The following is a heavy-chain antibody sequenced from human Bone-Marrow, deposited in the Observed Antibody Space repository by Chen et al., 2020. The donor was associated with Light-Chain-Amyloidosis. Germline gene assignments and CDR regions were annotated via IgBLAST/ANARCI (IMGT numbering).Heavy chain of an antibody. CDR1: GYTFPNYW. V-gene: IGHV5-51*01. CDR3: ARRRDGYNFDY. J-gene: IGHJ4*02. D-gene: IGHD2-21*01. CDR2: IYPDDSDA. Sequence: EVQLEQSGPEVKKPGESLKISCKGSGYTFPNYWIGWVRQMPGKGLEWMGVIYPDDSDASYSPSFXGQXXXXXXXXXXXXXXXXXXXXXXXTAMYYCARRRDGYNFDYWGQGTPVTVSS.